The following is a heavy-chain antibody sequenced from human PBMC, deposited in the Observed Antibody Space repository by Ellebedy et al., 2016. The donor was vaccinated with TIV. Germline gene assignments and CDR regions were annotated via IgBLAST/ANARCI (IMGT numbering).Heavy chain of an antibody. Sequence: SETLSLTXTVSGASISSGDYYWSWIRQPPGKGLEWIGYTYYSGSTKYYPSLKSRVTSSVDTSKTHFSLKLSSVTAADTAVYFCARAVGYGDLHAFDNWGQGTMVTVSS. CDR1: GASISSGDYY. CDR2: TYYSGST. J-gene: IGHJ3*02. V-gene: IGHV4-30-4*01. D-gene: IGHD4-17*01. CDR3: ARAVGYGDLHAFDN.